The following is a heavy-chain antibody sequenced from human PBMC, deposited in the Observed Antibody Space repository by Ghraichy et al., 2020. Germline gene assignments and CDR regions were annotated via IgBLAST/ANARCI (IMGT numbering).Heavy chain of an antibody. CDR3: ATALEIYSSGWYTGRGCCAFDI. CDR2: FDPEDGET. V-gene: IGHV1-24*01. D-gene: IGHD6-19*01. Sequence: ASVKVSCKVSGYTLTELSMHWVRQAPGKGLEWMGGFDPEDGETIYAQKFQGRVTMTEDTSTDTAYMELSSLRSEDTAVYYCATALEIYSSGWYTGRGCCAFDIWGQGTMVTVSS. CDR1: GYTLTELS. J-gene: IGHJ3*02.